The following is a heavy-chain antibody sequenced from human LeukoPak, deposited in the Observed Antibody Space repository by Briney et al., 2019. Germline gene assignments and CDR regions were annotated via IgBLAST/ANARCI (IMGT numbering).Heavy chain of an antibody. CDR3: ARQQWLRNPLDY. CDR1: GGSISSSIYS. CDR2: IYYSGST. V-gene: IGHV4-39*01. D-gene: IGHD6-19*01. J-gene: IGHJ4*02. Sequence: SETLSLTCTVSGGSISSSIYSWAWIRRPPGKGLEWIGSIYYSGSTYHNPSLKSRVTISVDTSKNRISLKLNSVTAADTAVYYCARQQWLRNPLDYWGQGTLVTVSS.